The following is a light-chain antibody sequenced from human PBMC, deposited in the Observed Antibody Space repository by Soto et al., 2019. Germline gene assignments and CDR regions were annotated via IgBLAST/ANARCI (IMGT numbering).Light chain of an antibody. Sequence: EIVLTQSPGTLSLSPGERATLSCRASQSVGYNMAWYQQKPGQPPKLLIFGASNRATDIPARFSGGGSGTDSTLTISRLEPDDFALYYCQHYGASPITFGQGTRLEIK. J-gene: IGKJ5*01. CDR1: QSVGYN. V-gene: IGKV3-20*01. CDR3: QHYGASPIT. CDR2: GAS.